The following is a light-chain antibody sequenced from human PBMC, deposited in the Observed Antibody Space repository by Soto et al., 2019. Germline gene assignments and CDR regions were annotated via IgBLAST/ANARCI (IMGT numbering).Light chain of an antibody. CDR3: CSSAGSITWL. V-gene: IGLV2-14*01. CDR1: SSDVGRYNY. Sequence: QSALTQPASVSGSPGQSITISCTGTSSDVGRYNYVSWYQQHPGKAPKLMIYEVSNRPSGVSNRFSASKSGNTASLTISGLQAEDEADYYCCSSAGSITWLFGGGTKLTVL. CDR2: EVS. J-gene: IGLJ3*02.